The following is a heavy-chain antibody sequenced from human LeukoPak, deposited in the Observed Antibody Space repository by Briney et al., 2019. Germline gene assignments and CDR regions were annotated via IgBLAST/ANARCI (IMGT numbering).Heavy chain of an antibody. D-gene: IGHD4-23*01. V-gene: IGHV3-33*01. Sequence: GGSLRLYCAASGFSFTSYGMHWVRQAPGKGLEWVAVIWYDGTNKYYADSVRGRFTISRDTSNNMLYLQMNSLRAEDTAVYYCARVSASGNSDYWGQGTLVTVSS. CDR2: IWYDGTNK. CDR1: GFSFTSYG. CDR3: ARVSASGNSDY. J-gene: IGHJ4*02.